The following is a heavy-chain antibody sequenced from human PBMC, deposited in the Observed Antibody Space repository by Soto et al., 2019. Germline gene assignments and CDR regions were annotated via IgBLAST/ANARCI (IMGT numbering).Heavy chain of an antibody. J-gene: IGHJ4*02. CDR2: ISGSGGST. D-gene: IGHD6-13*01. CDR3: AKGPSLSPFSSSWYYCDY. CDR1: GFTFSSYA. Sequence: GGSLRHSCAASGFTFSSYAMSWVRQAQGKGLEWVSAISGSGGSTYYADSVKGRFSISRDNSKNTRYLQMNSLRAEDTAVYYCAKGPSLSPFSSSWYYCDYWGQGTLGTVAS. V-gene: IGHV3-23*01.